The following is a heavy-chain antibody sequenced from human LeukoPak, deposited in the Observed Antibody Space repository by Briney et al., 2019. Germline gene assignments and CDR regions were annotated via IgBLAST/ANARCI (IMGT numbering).Heavy chain of an antibody. Sequence: PGGYLRLSCAASGFTFSSYAMSWVRQAPEKGLEWVSAISGSGGNTYYADSVKGRFTISRDNSKNTLYLQMNSLRAEDTAVYYCAKGRREQPFDYWGQGALVTVSS. J-gene: IGHJ4*02. CDR1: GFTFSSYA. CDR3: AKGRREQPFDY. V-gene: IGHV3-23*01. D-gene: IGHD1-26*01. CDR2: ISGSGGNT.